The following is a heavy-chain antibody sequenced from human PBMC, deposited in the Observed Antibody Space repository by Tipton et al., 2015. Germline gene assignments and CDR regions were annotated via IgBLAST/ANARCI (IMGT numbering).Heavy chain of an antibody. CDR1: AYSISRDYY. CDR3: ARSRYTVTPDS. CDR2: ISYSGTT. V-gene: IGHV4-59*12. D-gene: IGHD4-17*01. J-gene: IGHJ4*02. Sequence: TLSLTCAVSAYSISRDYYWSWIRQSPGKGLEWIGYISYSGTTNFNPSLKSRVTISVDTSKNQFFLNLSSVTAADTAVYYCARSRYTVTPDSWGQGTLVTVSS.